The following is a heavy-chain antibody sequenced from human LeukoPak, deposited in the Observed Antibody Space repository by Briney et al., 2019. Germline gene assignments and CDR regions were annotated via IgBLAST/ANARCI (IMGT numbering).Heavy chain of an antibody. V-gene: IGHV1-69*13. Sequence: GASVKVSCKASGGTFSTYAISWVRQAPGQGLEWMGGIIPIFGTSNYAQNFQGRVTITADESTSTAYMELSSLRSEDTAVYYCARGVEGYRFAVLDYWGQGTLVTVSS. J-gene: IGHJ4*02. CDR3: ARGVEGYRFAVLDY. CDR1: GGTFSTYA. D-gene: IGHD5-18*01. CDR2: IIPIFGTS.